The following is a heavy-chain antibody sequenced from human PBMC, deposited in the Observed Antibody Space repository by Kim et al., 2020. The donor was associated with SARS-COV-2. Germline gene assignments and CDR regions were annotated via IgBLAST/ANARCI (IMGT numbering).Heavy chain of an antibody. V-gene: IGHV4-59*01. CDR1: GGSIRTYY. CDR2: IFYSGNT. Sequence: SETLSLTCTVSGGSIRTYYWNWIRQTPGKGLEWIGYIFYSGNTNYNPSLRSRVTISVDTSKNQFSLRLTSLTAADTATYYCARDKRIQKVVDFGELKGFSGMDVWGQGTTVTVSS. D-gene: IGHD3-10*01. J-gene: IGHJ6*02. CDR3: ARDKRIQKVVDFGELKGFSGMDV.